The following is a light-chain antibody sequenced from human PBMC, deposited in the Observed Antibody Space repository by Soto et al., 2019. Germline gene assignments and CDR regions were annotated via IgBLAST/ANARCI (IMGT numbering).Light chain of an antibody. V-gene: IGLV2-8*01. Sequence: QSALTQPPSASGSHGQSVTISCTGTSSDVGGYNYVSWYQQHSGKAPKVMIYEVNKRPSGVPDRFSGSKSGNTASLTVSGLQAEDEADYYCSSYAGSNNYVFGTGTKVTVL. CDR1: SSDVGGYNY. CDR3: SSYAGSNNYV. CDR2: EVN. J-gene: IGLJ1*01.